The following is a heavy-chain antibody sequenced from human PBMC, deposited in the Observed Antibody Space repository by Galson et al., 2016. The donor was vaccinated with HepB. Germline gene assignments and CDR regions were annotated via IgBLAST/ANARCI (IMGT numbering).Heavy chain of an antibody. Sequence: PALVKPTQTLTLTCTFSGFSLSTSGVGVGWIRQPPGKALEWLALIYWDDDKRYSPSLKSRLTITKDTSKNQVVLTMTNMDPVDTATYYCANSDYDFWSGYYTGGCYFDYWGQGTLVTVSS. V-gene: IGHV2-5*02. CDR1: GFSLSTSGVG. D-gene: IGHD3-3*01. J-gene: IGHJ4*02. CDR2: IYWDDDK. CDR3: ANSDYDFWSGYYTGGCYFDY.